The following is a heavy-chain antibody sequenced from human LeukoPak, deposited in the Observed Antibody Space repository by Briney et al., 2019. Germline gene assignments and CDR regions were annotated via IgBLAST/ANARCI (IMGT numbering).Heavy chain of an antibody. D-gene: IGHD1-14*01. CDR1: GYTFTSYY. CDR3: ARDPGVGIWPDQYYFDY. CDR2: INPSGGST. Sequence: ASVTVSCKASGYTFTSYYMHWVRQAPGQGLEWMGIINPSGGSTSYAQKFQGRVTMTRDMSTSTVYMELSSLRSEDTAVYYCARDPGVGIWPDQYYFDYWGQGTLVTVSS. J-gene: IGHJ4*02. V-gene: IGHV1-46*01.